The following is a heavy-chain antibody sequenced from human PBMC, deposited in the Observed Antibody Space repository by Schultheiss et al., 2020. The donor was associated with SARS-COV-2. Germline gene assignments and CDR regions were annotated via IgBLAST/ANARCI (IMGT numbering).Heavy chain of an antibody. V-gene: IGHV3-30*18. CDR2: ISYDGSNK. J-gene: IGHJ4*02. CDR1: GFTFSSYG. Sequence: GGSLRLSCAASGFTFSSYGMHWVRQAPGKGLEWVAVISYDGSNKYYADSVKGRFTISRDNSKNTLYLQMNSLRAEDTAVYYCVKGGPPYNWNDQNFDYWGQGTLVTVSS. CDR3: VKGGPPYNWNDQNFDY. D-gene: IGHD1-20*01.